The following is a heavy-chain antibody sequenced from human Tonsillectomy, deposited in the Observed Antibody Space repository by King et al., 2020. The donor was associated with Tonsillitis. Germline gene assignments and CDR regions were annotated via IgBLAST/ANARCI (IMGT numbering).Heavy chain of an antibody. CDR2: IYYSGST. J-gene: IGHJ3*01. CDR1: GGSISSYY. Sequence: VQLQESGPGLVKPSETLSLTCTVSGGSISSYYWSWIRPPPGKGLEWIGYIYYSGSTNYNPSLKSRVTISVDTSKNQFSLKVSSVTAADTGVYYCARGDHYYDCSGFYDAFDLWGQGTMVTVSS. V-gene: IGHV4-59*01. D-gene: IGHD3-22*01. CDR3: ARGDHYYDCSGFYDAFDL.